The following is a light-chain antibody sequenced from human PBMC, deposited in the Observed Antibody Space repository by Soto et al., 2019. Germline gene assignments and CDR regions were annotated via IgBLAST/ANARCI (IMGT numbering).Light chain of an antibody. V-gene: IGKV1D-16*01. CDR2: AAS. CDR3: QQYTDWPWGT. CDR1: QHISTY. J-gene: IGKJ4*01. Sequence: VTITCRSGQHISTYLAWYQQKPGEAPKLLISAASSLGSGVPSRFSGSGSGTDFTLTISSLQPEDFAVYYCQQYTDWPWGTFGGGTKVDIK.